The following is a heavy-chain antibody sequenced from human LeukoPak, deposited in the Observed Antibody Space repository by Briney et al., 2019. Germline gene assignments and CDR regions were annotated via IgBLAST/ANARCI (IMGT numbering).Heavy chain of an antibody. CDR3: ARLSTVTTSFDY. Sequence: ASVKVSCKASGYTFTSYDINWVRQATGQGLEWMGWMNPNSGNTGYAQKFQGRVTMTRNTSISTAYMELSSLRAEDTAVYYCARLSTVTTSFDYWGQGTLVTVSS. CDR1: GYTFTSYD. CDR2: MNPNSGNT. D-gene: IGHD4-17*01. J-gene: IGHJ4*02. V-gene: IGHV1-8*01.